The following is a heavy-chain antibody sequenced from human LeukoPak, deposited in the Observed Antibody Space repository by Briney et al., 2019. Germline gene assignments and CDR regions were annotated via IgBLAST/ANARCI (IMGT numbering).Heavy chain of an antibody. CDR2: IHTSGST. D-gene: IGHD3-22*01. J-gene: IGHJ4*02. Sequence: SETLSLTCSVSGGSISSGSYYWSWIRQPAGKGLEWFGRIHTSGSTNYNPSLKSRVTMSVDTSKNQFSLKLSSVTAADTAVYYCARDRYYYDSSGGRGLDYWGQGTLVTVSS. CDR1: GGSISSGSYY. V-gene: IGHV4-61*02. CDR3: ARDRYYYDSSGGRGLDY.